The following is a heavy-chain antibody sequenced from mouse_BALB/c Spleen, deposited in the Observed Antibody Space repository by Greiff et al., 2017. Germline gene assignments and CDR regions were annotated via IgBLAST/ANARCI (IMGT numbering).Heavy chain of an antibody. Sequence: EVHLVESGGGLVTPGGSLTLSCAASGFTFTSYTMSWVRQTPEKSLEWVATISSGGSYTYYPDSVKGRFTITRDNAKNTLYLQMSSLKSEDTAMYYCARYGNDAMDYWGQGTSVTVSS. J-gene: IGHJ4*01. D-gene: IGHD1-1*02. V-gene: IGHV5-6-4*01. CDR3: ARYGNDAMDY. CDR2: ISSGGSYT. CDR1: GFTFTSYT.